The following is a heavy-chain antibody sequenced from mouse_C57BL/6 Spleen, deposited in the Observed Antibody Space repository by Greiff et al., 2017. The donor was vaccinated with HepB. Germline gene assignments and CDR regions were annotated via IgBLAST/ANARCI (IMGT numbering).Heavy chain of an antibody. CDR1: GFNIKDYY. CDR2: IDPEDGDT. V-gene: IGHV14-1*01. Sequence: EVQLQQSGAELVRPGASVKLSCTASGFNIKDYYMHWVKQRPEQGLEWIGRIDPEDGDTEYAPKFQGKATMTADTSSITAYLQLSSLTSEDTAVYYCTTTVVAPYFDYWGQGTTLTVSS. D-gene: IGHD1-1*01. CDR3: TTTVVAPYFDY. J-gene: IGHJ2*01.